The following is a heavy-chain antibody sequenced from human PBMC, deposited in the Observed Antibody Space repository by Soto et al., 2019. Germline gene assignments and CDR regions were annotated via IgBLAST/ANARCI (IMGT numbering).Heavy chain of an antibody. D-gene: IGHD1-1*01. Sequence: SVKVSCKASGYTFTSYDINCVRQATGQVLEWIGWMNPNSGNTGYAQKFQCRVTMTRNTSTSTVYMDLSSLRSEDTAVYYCATEGCSRTACYENWKWFDLWGKGTPVTVSS. CDR3: ATEGCSRTACYENWKWFDL. V-gene: IGHV1-8*01. J-gene: IGHJ5*02. CDR1: GYTFTSYD. CDR2: MNPNSGNT.